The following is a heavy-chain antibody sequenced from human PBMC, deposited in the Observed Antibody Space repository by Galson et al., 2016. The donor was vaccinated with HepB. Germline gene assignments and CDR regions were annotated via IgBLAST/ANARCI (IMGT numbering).Heavy chain of an antibody. CDR3: AKDREDSGDYAFDS. CDR1: GFTFSNYV. CDR2: IGRAGDGI. J-gene: IGHJ4*02. Sequence: SLRLSCAATGFTFSNYVMSWVRQAPGKGLEWDAGIGRAGDGISYAGSVKGRFTISRDNSKNTLFLQMNSLRVEDTAVYYCAKDREDSGDYAFDSWGQGTLVTVSS. V-gene: IGHV3-23*01. D-gene: IGHD4-17*01.